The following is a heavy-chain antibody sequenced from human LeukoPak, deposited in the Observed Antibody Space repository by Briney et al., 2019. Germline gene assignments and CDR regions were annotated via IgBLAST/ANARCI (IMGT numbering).Heavy chain of an antibody. CDR2: ISSSSSYI. V-gene: IGHV3-21*01. J-gene: IGHJ4*02. CDR1: GFTYSSYS. CDR3: ASSNYDSSGSSPDY. Sequence: GGSLRLSCAASGFTYSSYSMNWVRQAPGKGLEWVSSISSSSSYIYYADSVKGRFTISRDNAKNSLYLQMNSLRAEDTAVYYCASSNYDSSGSSPDYWGQGTLVTVSS. D-gene: IGHD3-22*01.